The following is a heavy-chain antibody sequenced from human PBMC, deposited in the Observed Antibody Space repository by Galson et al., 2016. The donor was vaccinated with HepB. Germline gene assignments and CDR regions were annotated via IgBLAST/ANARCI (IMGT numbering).Heavy chain of an antibody. D-gene: IGHD5-24*01. CDR1: GFTFSSYA. J-gene: IGHJ3*02. CDR3: TIDGYNHIAFDI. CDR2: ISDDGGNK. V-gene: IGHV3-30-3*01. Sequence: SLRLSCAASGFTFSSYAMNWVRQAPGKGLEWVALISDDGGNKYYVDSVKGRFTISRDNLRNTLYLQLDSLRAEDTALYYCTIDGYNHIAFDIWGRGTMVTVSS.